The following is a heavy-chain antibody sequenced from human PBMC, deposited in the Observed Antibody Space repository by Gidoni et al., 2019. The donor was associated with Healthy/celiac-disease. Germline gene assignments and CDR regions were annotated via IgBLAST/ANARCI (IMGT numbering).Heavy chain of an antibody. J-gene: IGHJ4*02. CDR3: AKDADYGDYLFDY. CDR1: GFTFSSYG. V-gene: IGHV3-30*02. Sequence: QVQLVESGGGVVQPGGSLRLPCAASGFTFSSYGMHWVRQAPGKGLEWVAFIRYDGSNKYYADSVKGRFTISRDNSKNTLYLQMNSLRAEDTAVYYCAKDADYGDYLFDYWGQGTLVTVSS. CDR2: IRYDGSNK. D-gene: IGHD4-17*01.